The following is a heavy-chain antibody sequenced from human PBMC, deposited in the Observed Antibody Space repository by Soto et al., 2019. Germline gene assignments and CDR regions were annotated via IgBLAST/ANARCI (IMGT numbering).Heavy chain of an antibody. J-gene: IGHJ4*02. CDR2: IYYSGST. CDR1: GGSISSGDYY. CDR3: ARYIVSTIRGRRGANIDY. V-gene: IGHV4-30-4*01. D-gene: IGHD5-12*01. Sequence: QVQLQESGPGLVKPSQTLSLTCTVSGGSISSGDYYWSWIRQPPGKGLEWIGYIYYSGSTYYNPSLKSRVTISVDTSKTQFSLKLSSVTAADTAVYYCARYIVSTIRGRRGANIDYWGQGTLVTVSS.